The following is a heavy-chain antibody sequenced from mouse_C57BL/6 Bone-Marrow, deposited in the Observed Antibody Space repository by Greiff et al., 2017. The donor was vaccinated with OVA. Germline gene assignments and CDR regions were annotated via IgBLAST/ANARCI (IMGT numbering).Heavy chain of an antibody. CDR3: ARERRDDAMDD. V-gene: IGHV5-4*01. Sequence: EVQLVESGGGLVKPGGSLKLSCAASGFTFSSYAMSWVRQTPEKRLEWVATISDGGSYTYYPDKVQGRFPISRDNAKNTLYLQMSHLKSEDTARYNCARERRDDAMDDWGQGTAVTVSS. J-gene: IGHJ4*01. D-gene: IGHD3-3*01. CDR1: GFTFSSYA. CDR2: ISDGGSYT.